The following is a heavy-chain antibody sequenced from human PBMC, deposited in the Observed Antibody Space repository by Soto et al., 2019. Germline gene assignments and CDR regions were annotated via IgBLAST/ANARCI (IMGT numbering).Heavy chain of an antibody. CDR1: GGNFSSYA. V-gene: IGHV1-69*13. CDR3: PRDADSSSWYGFYFDY. J-gene: IGHJ4*02. CDR2: IIPIFGTA. D-gene: IGHD6-13*01. Sequence: SVKVACKASGGNFSSYAISWVRQAPGQGLEWMGGIIPIFGTANYAQTFQGRVTITADESTSTAYMELRSLRSEDTAVYHCPRDADSSSWYGFYFDYWGQEILATVSS.